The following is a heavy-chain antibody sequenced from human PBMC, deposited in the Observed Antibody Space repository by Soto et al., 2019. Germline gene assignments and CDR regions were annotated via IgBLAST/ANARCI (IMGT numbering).Heavy chain of an antibody. V-gene: IGHV4-59*01. Sequence: TSETLSLTCTVSGGSISSYYWSWIRQPPGKGLEWIGYIYYSGSTNYNPSLKSRVTISVDTSKNQFSLKLSSVTAADTAVYYCARFADSSGWSRGAFDIWGQGTMVTVSS. CDR2: IYYSGST. CDR3: ARFADSSGWSRGAFDI. D-gene: IGHD6-19*01. J-gene: IGHJ3*02. CDR1: GGSISSYY.